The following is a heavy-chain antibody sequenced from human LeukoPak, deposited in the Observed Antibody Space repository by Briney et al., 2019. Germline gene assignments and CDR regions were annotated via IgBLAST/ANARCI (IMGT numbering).Heavy chain of an antibody. J-gene: IGHJ4*02. Sequence: SETLSLTCTVSGGSISSGDYYWSWIRQPPGKGLEWIGYIYYSGSTYYNPSLKSRVTISVDTSKKQFSLKLSSATAADTAVYYCARADTAMATFDYWGQGTLVTVSS. CDR3: ARADTAMATFDY. CDR1: GGSISSGDYY. CDR2: IYYSGST. V-gene: IGHV4-30-4*08. D-gene: IGHD5-18*01.